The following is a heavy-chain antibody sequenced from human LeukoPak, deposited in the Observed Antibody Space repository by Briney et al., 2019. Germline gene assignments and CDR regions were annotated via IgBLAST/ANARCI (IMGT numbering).Heavy chain of an antibody. J-gene: IGHJ4*02. CDR1: SGSINNSTFY. V-gene: IGHV4-39*02. CDR2: MYYSGST. CDR3: ARRSDSGSDDGEDYFDN. Sequence: PSETLSLTCTVSSGSINNSTFYWGWVRQPPGKGLEWLGSMYYSGSTYYNPSLKSRIAISVDTSKNHFSLKMRSVTAADTAVYYCARRSDSGSDDGEDYFDNWGQGTLVTVSS. D-gene: IGHD1-26*01.